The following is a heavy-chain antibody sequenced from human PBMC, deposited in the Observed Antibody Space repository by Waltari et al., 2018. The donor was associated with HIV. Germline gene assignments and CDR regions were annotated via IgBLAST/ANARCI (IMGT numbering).Heavy chain of an antibody. V-gene: IGHV1-2*02. Sequence: QVQLLQSGAEVKKPGASLRVSCMASGYTFTGYSIHWVRQAPGQGLAGVGDNNPNSGATNYAQTFGGRLTMTRDTSISTAYMDLSGLTFDDTAIYYCARVPFAGYWTPNNYFDPWGQGTLVTVSS. D-gene: IGHD3-16*01. CDR1: GYTFTGYS. J-gene: IGHJ5*02. CDR2: NNPNSGAT. CDR3: ARVPFAGYWTPNNYFDP.